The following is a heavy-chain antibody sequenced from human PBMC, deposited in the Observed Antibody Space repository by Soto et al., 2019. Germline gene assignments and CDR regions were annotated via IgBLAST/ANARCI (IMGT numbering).Heavy chain of an antibody. D-gene: IGHD4-17*01. Sequence: GSLRLSCAASGFTFSSYAMSWVRQAPGKGLEWVSAISGSGGSTYYADSVKGRFTISRDNSKNTLYLQMNSLRAEDTAVYYCAKGHYGDYYYYYGMDVWGQGTTVTVSS. CDR1: GFTFSSYA. CDR2: ISGSGGST. V-gene: IGHV3-23*01. J-gene: IGHJ6*02. CDR3: AKGHYGDYYYYYGMDV.